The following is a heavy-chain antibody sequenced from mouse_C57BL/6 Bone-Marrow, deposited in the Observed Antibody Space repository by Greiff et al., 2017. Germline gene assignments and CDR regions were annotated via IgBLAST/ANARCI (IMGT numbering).Heavy chain of an antibody. J-gene: IGHJ2*01. V-gene: IGHV5-2*01. CDR1: EYEFPSHD. CDR2: ITSDGGST. CDR3: ARHDGYYVENYFDY. Sequence: EVKLVESGGGLVQPGESLKLSCESNEYEFPSHDMSWVRKTPEKRLELVAAITSDGGSTYYPDTMERRFIISRDNTKKSLYLQMSSLRSEDTALYYCARHDGYYVENYFDYWGQGTTLTVSS. D-gene: IGHD2-3*01.